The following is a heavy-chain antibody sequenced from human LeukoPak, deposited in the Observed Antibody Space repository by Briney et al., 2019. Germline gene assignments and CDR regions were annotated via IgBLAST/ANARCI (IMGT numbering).Heavy chain of an antibody. Sequence: PGGSLRLSCAASGFAFSSYSMNWVRQAPGKGLEWVASISSSGTYIYYADSLKGRFTISRDNAKNSLYLQMNSLRAEDTAVYYCGRDRGYSSGLRVGYYFDCWGPGTLVTVSS. CDR3: GRDRGYSSGLRVGYYFDC. V-gene: IGHV3-21*01. J-gene: IGHJ4*02. D-gene: IGHD5-18*01. CDR1: GFAFSSYS. CDR2: ISSSGTYI.